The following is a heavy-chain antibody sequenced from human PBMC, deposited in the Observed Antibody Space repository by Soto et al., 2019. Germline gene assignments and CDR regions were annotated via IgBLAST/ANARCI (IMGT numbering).Heavy chain of an antibody. J-gene: IGHJ5*02. CDR2: IYYSGST. CDR3: ARLWEDQEYMEDYFLP. V-gene: IGHV4-39*01. D-gene: IGHD1-26*01. Sequence: SETLSLTCTVSGGSFSSSAYYWGWIRQPPGKGLEWIASIYYSGSTYSNPSLKSRVTISVDTSRDQFSLKMSSVTAADTAVYYCARLWEDQEYMEDYFLPLAQETLLTVST. CDR1: GGSFSSSAYY.